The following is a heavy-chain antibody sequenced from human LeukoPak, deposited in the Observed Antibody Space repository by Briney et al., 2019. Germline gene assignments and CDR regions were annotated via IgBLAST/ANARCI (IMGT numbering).Heavy chain of an antibody. Sequence: SETLSLTCTVSGGSISSGGYSWSWIRQHPGKGLEWIGYIYYSGSTYYNPSLKSRVTISVDTSKNQFSLKLSSVTAADTAVYYCARGLSVQPQYYYGSGDNWFDPWGQGTLVTVSS. CDR2: IYYSGST. D-gene: IGHD3-10*01. CDR1: GGSISSGGYS. V-gene: IGHV4-31*03. CDR3: ARGLSVQPQYYYGSGDNWFDP. J-gene: IGHJ5*02.